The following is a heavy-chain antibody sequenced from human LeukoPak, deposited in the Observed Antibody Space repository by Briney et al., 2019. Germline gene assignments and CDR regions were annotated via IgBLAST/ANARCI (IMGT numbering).Heavy chain of an antibody. D-gene: IGHD5-18*01. CDR2: IWYDGSNK. CDR1: GFTFSSYG. J-gene: IGHJ4*02. V-gene: IGHV3-33*06. CDR3: AKDLVLRRGYSYGYFDY. Sequence: GRSLRLSCAASGFTFSSYGMHWVRQAPGKGLEWVTVIWYDGSNKYYADSVKGRFTISRDNSKNTLYLQMNSLRAEDTAVYYCAKDLVLRRGYSYGYFDYWGQGTPVTVSS.